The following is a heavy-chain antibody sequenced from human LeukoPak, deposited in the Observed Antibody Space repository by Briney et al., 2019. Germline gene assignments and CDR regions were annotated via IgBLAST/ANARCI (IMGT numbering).Heavy chain of an antibody. CDR2: ITHSGST. Sequence: SQTLSLICTVSRGSISGGGFYWAWIRQHPGQGLEWIGYITHSGSTYYNPALESRISIFRDTSKNQFSLSLTSLTAADTAVHFCASVDWESYYLDSWGQGSLVTVSS. CDR1: RGSISGGGFY. V-gene: IGHV4-31*03. CDR3: ASVDWESYYLDS. J-gene: IGHJ4*02. D-gene: IGHD1-26*01.